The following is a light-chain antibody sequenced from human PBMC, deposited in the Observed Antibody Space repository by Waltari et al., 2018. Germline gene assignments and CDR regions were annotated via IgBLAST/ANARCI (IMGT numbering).Light chain of an antibody. CDR2: DDS. CDR1: NIGRKS. CDR3: QVWDSGSDPVV. Sequence: SYVLTQPPSVSVAPGQTATISCGGTNIGRKSVNWYQQKPGQGPLLVVYDDSDRPSGIPDRYSGANSENTATLTISRVEAGDEADYFCQVWDSGSDPVVFGGGTKLTVL. V-gene: IGLV3-21*02. J-gene: IGLJ2*01.